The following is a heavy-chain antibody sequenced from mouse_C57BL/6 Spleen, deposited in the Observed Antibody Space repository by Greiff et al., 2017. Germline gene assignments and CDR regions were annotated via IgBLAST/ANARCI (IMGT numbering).Heavy chain of an antibody. Sequence: EVQVVESGGGLVKPGGSLKLSCAASGFTFSDYGMHWVRQAPEKGLEWVAYISSGSSTIYYADTVKGRFTISRDNAKNTLFLQMTSLRSEDTAMYYCARTELGGNYAMDYWGQGTSVTVSS. CDR2: ISSGSSTI. V-gene: IGHV5-17*01. CDR3: ARTELGGNYAMDY. D-gene: IGHD4-1*01. CDR1: GFTFSDYG. J-gene: IGHJ4*01.